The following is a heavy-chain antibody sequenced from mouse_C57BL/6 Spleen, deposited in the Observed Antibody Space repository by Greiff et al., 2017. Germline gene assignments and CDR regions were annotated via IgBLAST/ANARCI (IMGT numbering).Heavy chain of an antibody. D-gene: IGHD4-1*01. V-gene: IGHV1-42*01. CDR3: ARRTGTGYFDV. CDR2: INPSTGGT. CDR1: GYSFTGYY. Sequence: EVQLQQSGPELVKPGASAKISCKASGYSFTGYYMNWVKQSPEKSLEWIGEINPSTGGTTYNQKFKAKATLTVDKSSSTAYMQLKSLTSEDSAVYYCARRTGTGYFDVWGTGTTVTVSS. J-gene: IGHJ1*03.